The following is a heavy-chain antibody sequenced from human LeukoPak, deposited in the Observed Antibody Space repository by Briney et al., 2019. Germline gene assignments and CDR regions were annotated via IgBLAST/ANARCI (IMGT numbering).Heavy chain of an antibody. J-gene: IGHJ4*02. CDR2: IYHSGST. CDR3: ARVGIAAAGTLDY. D-gene: IGHD6-13*01. Sequence: SGTLSLTCAVSGGSISSSNWWSWVRQPPGKGLEWIGEIYHSGSTNYNPSLKSRVTISVDKSKNQFSLKLSSVTAADTAVYYCARVGIAAAGTLDYWGQGTLVTVSS. CDR1: GGSISSSNW. V-gene: IGHV4-4*02.